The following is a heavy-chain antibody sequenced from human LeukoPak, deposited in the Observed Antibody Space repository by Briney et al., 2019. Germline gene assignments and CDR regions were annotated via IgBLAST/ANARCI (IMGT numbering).Heavy chain of an antibody. D-gene: IGHD6-13*01. CDR2: VIPIFGTA. CDR1: GGTFSSYA. V-gene: IGHV1-69*01. CDR3: ARCMGSSSPLTGYYYYYMDV. Sequence: GSSVKVSCKASGGTFSSYAISWVRQAPGQGLEWMGGVIPIFGTANYAQKFQGRVTITADESTSTAYMELSSLRSEDTAVYYCARCMGSSSPLTGYYYYYMDVWGKGTTVTVSS. J-gene: IGHJ6*03.